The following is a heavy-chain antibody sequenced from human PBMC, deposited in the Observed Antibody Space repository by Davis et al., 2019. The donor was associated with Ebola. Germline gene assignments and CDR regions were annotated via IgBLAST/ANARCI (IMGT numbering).Heavy chain of an antibody. CDR1: GFTFSSYW. V-gene: IGHV3-7*01. CDR3: ARDSVAVAGTGQVDY. Sequence: GESLKISCAASGFTFSSYWMSWVRQAPGKGLEWVANIKQDGSEKYYVDSVKGRFTISRDNAKNSLYLQMNSLRAEDTAVYYCARDSVAVAGTGQVDYWGQGTLVTVSS. CDR2: IKQDGSEK. D-gene: IGHD6-19*01. J-gene: IGHJ4*02.